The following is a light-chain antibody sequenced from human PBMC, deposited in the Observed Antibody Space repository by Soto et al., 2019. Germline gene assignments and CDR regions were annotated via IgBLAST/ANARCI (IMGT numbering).Light chain of an antibody. V-gene: IGLV2-14*02. CDR3: SSYTRSNTVL. CDR2: EGS. Sequence: QSALTQPASVSGSPGQSITISCTGTSSDVGSYNLVSWYQQHPGKAPKLMIYEGSKRPSGVSNRFSGSKSGNTASLTISGLQADDEADYYCSSYTRSNTVLFGGGTKLTVL. J-gene: IGLJ3*02. CDR1: SSDVGSYNL.